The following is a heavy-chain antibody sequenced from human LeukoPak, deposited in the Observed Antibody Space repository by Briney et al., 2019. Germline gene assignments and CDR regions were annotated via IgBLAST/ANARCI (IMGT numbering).Heavy chain of an antibody. CDR3: ARDPPGVRYGRPIFDF. V-gene: IGHV1-2*02. J-gene: IGHJ4*02. Sequence: PGASVKVSCKASGYTFTGYYMHWVRQAPGQGLEWMGWINPNSGGTNYAQKFQGRVTMTRDKSISTAYMELYSLRSDDTAVYYCARDPPGVRYGRPIFDFWGQGTLVTVSS. CDR2: INPNSGGT. CDR1: GYTFTGYY. D-gene: IGHD2-8*01.